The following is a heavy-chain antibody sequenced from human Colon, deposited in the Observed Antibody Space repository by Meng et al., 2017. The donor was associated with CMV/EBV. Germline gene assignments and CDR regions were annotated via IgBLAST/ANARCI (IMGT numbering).Heavy chain of an antibody. CDR1: GFTFSSYW. Sequence: GESLKISCAASGFTFSSYWMSWVRQAPGKGLEWVANIKQDGSEKYYVDSVKGRFTISRDNAKNSLYLQMNSLRVEDSAVYYCAKAHDIVISRGMDVWGQGTTVTVSS. D-gene: IGHD2/OR15-2a*01. J-gene: IGHJ6*02. CDR3: AKAHDIVISRGMDV. CDR2: IKQDGSEK. V-gene: IGHV3-7*01.